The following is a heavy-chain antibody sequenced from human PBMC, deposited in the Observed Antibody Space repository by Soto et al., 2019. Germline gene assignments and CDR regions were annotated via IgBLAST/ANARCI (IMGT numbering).Heavy chain of an antibody. V-gene: IGHV4-4*07. D-gene: IGHD3-10*01. Sequence: SETLSLTCTVSGVSITTYYWTWIRQPAGRGLEWIGHFYSTGNTNYNPSLKSRVTMSVDTSKNQLSLKLTSVTAADTALYYCARNNYGSGTWFDPWGQGTLVTVS. J-gene: IGHJ5*02. CDR3: ARNNYGSGTWFDP. CDR1: GVSITTYY. CDR2: FYSTGNT.